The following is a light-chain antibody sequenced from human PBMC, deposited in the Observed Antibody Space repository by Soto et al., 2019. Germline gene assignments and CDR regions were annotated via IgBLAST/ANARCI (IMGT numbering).Light chain of an antibody. V-gene: IGKV3-20*01. CDR3: QQYGNSPLT. CDR2: GVS. CDR1: QSVRSDY. J-gene: IGKJ4*01. Sequence: EVVLTQSPGTLSLSPGEGATLSCRASQSVRSDYFAWYQQKPGQAPRVIIFGVSTRATGVPDRFSGSGSGTDFTLTISRLEHEDFALYYCQQYGNSPLTFGGGPKVDIK.